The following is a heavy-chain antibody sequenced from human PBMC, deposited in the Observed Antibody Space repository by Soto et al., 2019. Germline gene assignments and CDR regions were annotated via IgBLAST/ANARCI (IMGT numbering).Heavy chain of an antibody. Sequence: QVQLVQSGAEVKKPGSSVKVSCKASGGTFSSYAISWVRQAPGQGLEWMGGIIPIFGTANYAQKFQGRVTITADESTSTAYMGLSSLRSEDTAVYYCARDQVVVAARPDAHRYYGMDVWGQGTTVTVSS. CDR3: ARDQVVVAARPDAHRYYGMDV. CDR2: IIPIFGTA. J-gene: IGHJ6*02. V-gene: IGHV1-69*12. D-gene: IGHD2-15*01. CDR1: GGTFSSYA.